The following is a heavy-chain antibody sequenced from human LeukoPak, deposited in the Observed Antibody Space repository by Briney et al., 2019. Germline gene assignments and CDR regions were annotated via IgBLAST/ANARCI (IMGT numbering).Heavy chain of an antibody. CDR1: GFTFSNYG. V-gene: IGHV3-48*04. J-gene: IGHJ4*02. CDR3: ARGRGYSYGYRGRFDY. Sequence: GGSLRLSCAASGFTFSNYGMNWVRQAPGKGLEWVSYISSSGTTIYYADSVKGRFTISRDNAKNSLYLQMNSLRAEDTAVYYCARGRGYSYGYRGRFDYWGQGTLVTVSS. D-gene: IGHD5-18*01. CDR2: ISSSGTTI.